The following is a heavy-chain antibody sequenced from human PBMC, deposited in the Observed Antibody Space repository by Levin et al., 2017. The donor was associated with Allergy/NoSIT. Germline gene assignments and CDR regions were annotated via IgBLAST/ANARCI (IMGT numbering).Heavy chain of an antibody. J-gene: IGHJ6*02. Sequence: GESLKISCKASGYTFTSYDINWVRQATGQGLEWMGWMNPNSGNTGYAQKFQGRVTMTRNTSISTAYMELSSLRSEDTAVYYCARGVRRGGSYYYGMDGWGQGTTVTVSS. V-gene: IGHV1-8*01. CDR2: MNPNSGNT. CDR1: GYTFTSYD. D-gene: IGHD6-25*01. CDR3: ARGVRRGGSYYYGMDG.